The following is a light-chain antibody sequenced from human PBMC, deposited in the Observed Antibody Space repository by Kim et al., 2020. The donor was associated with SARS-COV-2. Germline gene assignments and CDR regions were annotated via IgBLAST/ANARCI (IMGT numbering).Light chain of an antibody. J-gene: IGKJ1*01. CDR2: DAS. V-gene: IGKV1-5*01. CDR3: QQYISYPWT. Sequence: DIQMTQSPSTLSASVGDRVTITCRASQSLGNWLAWYQQKPEKAPNLLIYDASTLQGGVPSRFSGSGSGTDFTLTISGLQPDDFATYYCQQYISYPWTVGRGTKVEIK. CDR1: QSLGNW.